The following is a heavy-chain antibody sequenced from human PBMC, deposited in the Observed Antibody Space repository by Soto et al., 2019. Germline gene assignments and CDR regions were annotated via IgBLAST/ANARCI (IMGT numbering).Heavy chain of an antibody. J-gene: IGHJ4*02. Sequence: ASVKVSCKVSGYTLTELSMHWVRQAPGKGLEWMGWIDPENGETNYAQKLQGRVTMTTDTSTSTAYMELRSLRSDDTAVYYCASGIARHDIDYWGQGTLVTVSS. V-gene: IGHV1-24*01. D-gene: IGHD6-13*01. CDR2: IDPENGET. CDR3: ASGIARHDIDY. CDR1: GYTLTELS.